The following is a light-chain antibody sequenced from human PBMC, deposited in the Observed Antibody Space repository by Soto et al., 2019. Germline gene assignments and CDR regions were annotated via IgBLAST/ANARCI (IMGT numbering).Light chain of an antibody. V-gene: IGLV2-14*01. J-gene: IGLJ1*01. CDR1: SSDVGDYNY. Sequence: QSALTQSASVSGSPGQSITISCTGTSSDVGDYNYVSWYQQHPGKAPKLMIYDVSNRPSGVSNRFSGSKSGNTASLTISGLQAEDEADYYCSSYTSSSTLVVFGTGTKVTVL. CDR2: DVS. CDR3: SSYTSSSTLVV.